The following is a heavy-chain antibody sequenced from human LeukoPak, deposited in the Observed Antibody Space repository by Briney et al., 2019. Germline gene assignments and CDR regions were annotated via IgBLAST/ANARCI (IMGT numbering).Heavy chain of an antibody. CDR2: IIPILGIA. V-gene: IGHV1-69*02. Sequence: SVKVSCKASGGTFSSYTISWVRQAPGQGLEWMGRIIPILGIANYAQKFQGRVTITADKSTSTAYMELSGLGSEDTAVYYCARAAYYYDSSGYYFDYWGQGTLVTVSS. CDR3: ARAAYYYDSSGYYFDY. CDR1: GGTFSSYT. D-gene: IGHD3-22*01. J-gene: IGHJ4*02.